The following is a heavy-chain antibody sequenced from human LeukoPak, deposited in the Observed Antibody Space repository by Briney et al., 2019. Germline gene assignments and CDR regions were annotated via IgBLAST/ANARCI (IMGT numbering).Heavy chain of an antibody. CDR1: GYTFTSYY. CDR2: ISPSGGST. J-gene: IGHJ4*02. V-gene: IGHV1-46*01. CDR3: AREQVVGTYYFDY. Sequence: ASVKVSCKASGYTFTSYYMHWVRQAPGQGLEWMGMISPSGGSTSYAQKFQGRVTMTRDTSAGTVYMELSSLRSDDTAVYYCAREQVVGTYYFDYWGQGTLVTVSS. D-gene: IGHD6-6*01.